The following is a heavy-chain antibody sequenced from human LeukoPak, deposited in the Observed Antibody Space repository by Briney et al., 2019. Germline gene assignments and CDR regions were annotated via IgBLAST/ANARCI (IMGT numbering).Heavy chain of an antibody. V-gene: IGHV3-23*01. CDR1: GLTFSSYA. J-gene: IGHJ5*02. CDR3: AKEPYGDYVGNWCDP. Sequence: GGSLRLSCAASGLTFSSYAMSWVRQAPGKGLEWVSGISGSGGSTYYADSVKGRFTISRDNSKTMLYVQMNSLRAEDSAVYYCAKEPYGDYVGNWCDPWGQGTLVTVSS. CDR2: ISGSGGST. D-gene: IGHD4-17*01.